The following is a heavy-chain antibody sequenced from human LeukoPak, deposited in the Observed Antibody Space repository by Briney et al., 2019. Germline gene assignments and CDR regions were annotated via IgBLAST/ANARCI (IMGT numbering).Heavy chain of an antibody. CDR1: GFTFSNHW. Sequence: GGSLRLSCAASGFTFSNHWMHWVRQAPGKGLMWVSRINRGGSRTDYADSVKGRFTISRDDAKNTLYLQLNSLRAEDTAVYFCARGGSDTAMAHDYWGQGTLVTVSS. D-gene: IGHD5-18*01. CDR3: ARGGSDTAMAHDY. CDR2: INRGGSRT. J-gene: IGHJ4*02. V-gene: IGHV3-74*01.